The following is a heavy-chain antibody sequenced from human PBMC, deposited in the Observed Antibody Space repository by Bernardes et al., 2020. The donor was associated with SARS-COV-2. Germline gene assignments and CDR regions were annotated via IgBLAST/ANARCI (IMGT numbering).Heavy chain of an antibody. D-gene: IGHD6-13*01. CDR2: ISSSGSTI. J-gene: IGHJ4*02. CDR3: ARDGSNIAAAGTGFDY. CDR1: GFTFSDYY. Sequence: GGSLRLSCAASGFTFSDYYMSWIRQAPGKGLEWVSYISSSGSTIYYADSVKGRFTISRDNAKNSLYLQMNSLRAEDTAVYYCARDGSNIAAAGTGFDYWGQGTLVTVSS. V-gene: IGHV3-11*01.